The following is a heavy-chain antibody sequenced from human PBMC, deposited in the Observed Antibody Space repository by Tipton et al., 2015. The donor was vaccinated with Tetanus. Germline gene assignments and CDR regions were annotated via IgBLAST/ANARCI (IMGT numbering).Heavy chain of an antibody. CDR1: GYTFTGYY. V-gene: IGHV1-2*02. Sequence: QLVQSGAEVKKPGASLKVSCKASGYTFTGYYLYWVRQAPGQGLEWMGWIDPNSGSTIYAQKFQGRVTMTRDTSVSTAYMELSRLRSDDTAVYYCARDRGDYIYYGMDVWGPGTAVPVTS. J-gene: IGHJ6*02. D-gene: IGHD3-22*01. CDR2: IDPNSGST. CDR3: ARDRGDYIYYGMDV.